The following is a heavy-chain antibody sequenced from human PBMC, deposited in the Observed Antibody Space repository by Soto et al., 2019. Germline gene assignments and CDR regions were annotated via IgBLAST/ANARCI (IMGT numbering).Heavy chain of an antibody. J-gene: IGHJ4*02. Sequence: ASVKVSCKASGYTFTGYYMHWVRQAPVQGLEWMGWINPNSGGTNYAQKFQGRVTMTRDTSISTAYMELSRLRSDDTAVYYCARDAVAGPPFDYWGQGTLVTVSS. CDR2: INPNSGGT. CDR3: ARDAVAGPPFDY. V-gene: IGHV1-2*02. CDR1: GYTFTGYY. D-gene: IGHD6-19*01.